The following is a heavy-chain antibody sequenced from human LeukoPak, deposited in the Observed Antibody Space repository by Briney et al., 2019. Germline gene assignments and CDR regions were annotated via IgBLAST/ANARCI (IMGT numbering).Heavy chain of an antibody. CDR2: IYYSGDT. V-gene: IGHV4-31*02. J-gene: IGHJ3*02. D-gene: IGHD3-3*01. CDR3: ARVRRGVRTFDI. Sequence: KPSETLSLTWTVAGASVSSGDYDWSWIRQHPGKGLEWMGYIYYSGDTYYNPSLKSRVTISVDTFKKQFSLKLSSVTAADTALYYCARVRRGVRTFDIWGQGTMVTVSS. CDR1: GASVSSGDYD.